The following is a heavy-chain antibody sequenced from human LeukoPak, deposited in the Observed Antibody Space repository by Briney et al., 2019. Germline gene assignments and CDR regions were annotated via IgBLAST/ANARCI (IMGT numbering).Heavy chain of an antibody. CDR1: GFTVSNAW. D-gene: IGHD3-22*01. J-gene: IGHJ1*01. V-gene: IGHV3-15*01. CDR3: TTASRPTSYYEVYFHH. CDR2: IKSETDDGTT. Sequence: PGGSLRLSCAASGFTVSNAWMSWVRQAPGKGLEWVGRIKSETDDGTTDYAAPVKGRFTIPRDDSKNTLYLQMNSLKTEATAMYYCTTASRPTSYYEVYFHHWGQGTLVTISS.